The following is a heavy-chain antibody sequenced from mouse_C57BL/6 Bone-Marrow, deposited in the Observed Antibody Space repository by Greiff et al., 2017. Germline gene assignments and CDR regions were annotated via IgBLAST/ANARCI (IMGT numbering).Heavy chain of an antibody. CDR1: GFTFSDYY. V-gene: IGHV5-16*01. Sequence: EVQLVESEGGLVQPGSSMKLSCTASGFTFSDYYMAWVRQVPEKGLEWVANINYDGSSTYYLDSLKSRFIISRDNAKNILYLQMSSLKSEDTATYYCARGTYGSNDGYFDVWGTGTTVTVAS. D-gene: IGHD1-1*01. CDR3: ARGTYGSNDGYFDV. J-gene: IGHJ1*03. CDR2: INYDGSST.